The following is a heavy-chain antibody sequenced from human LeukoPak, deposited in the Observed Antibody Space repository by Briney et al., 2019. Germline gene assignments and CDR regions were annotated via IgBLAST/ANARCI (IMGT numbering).Heavy chain of an antibody. Sequence: SETLSLTCTVSGGSISSYYWSWIRQPPGKGLEWIGYIYYSGSTNYNPSLKSRVTISVDTSKNQFSLKLSSVTAADTAVYYCAREGNSGSRFDYWGQGTLVTVSS. CDR1: GGSISSYY. V-gene: IGHV4-59*12. D-gene: IGHD1-26*01. J-gene: IGHJ4*02. CDR3: AREGNSGSRFDY. CDR2: IYYSGST.